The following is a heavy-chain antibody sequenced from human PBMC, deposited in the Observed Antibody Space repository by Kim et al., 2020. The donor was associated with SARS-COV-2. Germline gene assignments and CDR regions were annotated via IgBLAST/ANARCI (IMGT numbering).Heavy chain of an antibody. CDR1: GFTFSTSW. Sequence: GGSLRLSCAASGFTFSTSWMHWVRQAPGKGLVWVSRMNSDGSSISHADSVKGRFTISRDNAKSTLYLQMHSLRAEDTAVYYCARDRSPTDAWVDGID. D-gene: IGHD5-12*01. V-gene: IGHV3-74*01. CDR2: MNSDGSSI. CDR3: ARDRSPTDAWVDGID. J-gene: IGHJ4*01.